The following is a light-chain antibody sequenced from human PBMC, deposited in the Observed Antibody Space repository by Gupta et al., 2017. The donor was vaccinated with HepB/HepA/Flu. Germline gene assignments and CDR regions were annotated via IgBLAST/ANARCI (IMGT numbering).Light chain of an antibody. J-gene: IGKJ3*01. CDR3: MQVLHSPFT. V-gene: IGKV2-28*01. Sequence: DVVMTQSPLSLPVTPGEPASISCRSSQSLLHSNGYNYVDWYVQSPGQSPQVLIYLGSIRASGVPDRFSGSVLGTDFTLKISRVEAEDVGVYYCMQVLHSPFTFGPGTKVDIK. CDR2: LGS. CDR1: QSLLHSNGYNY.